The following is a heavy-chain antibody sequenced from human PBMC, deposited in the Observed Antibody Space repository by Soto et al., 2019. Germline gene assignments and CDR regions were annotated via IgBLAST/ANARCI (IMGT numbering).Heavy chain of an antibody. J-gene: IGHJ5*02. V-gene: IGHV1-69*01. Sequence: QVQLVQSGAEVKKPGSSVKVSCEASGGTFSIDTISWVRQAPGQGLEWMGGSANSAQKFKGRLTVTADESTSTVYVQVSSLTSEDAAVYYCAREGPPDIAWFDPWGQGTLVSVSS. CDR2: SA. CDR3: AREGPPDIAWFDP. CDR1: GGTFSIDT. D-gene: IGHD2-15*01.